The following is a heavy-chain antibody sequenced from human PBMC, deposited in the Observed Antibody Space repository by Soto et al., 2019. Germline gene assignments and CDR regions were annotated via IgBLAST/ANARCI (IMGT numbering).Heavy chain of an antibody. Sequence: SVKVSFKASGYNFTVYYIHWVRQAPGHGLDWMGWISPDSGGTNYAQKFQGRVTMTRDTSISAAHMELMWLTSDDTAVYFCPRDSRSGYDYHSYDFWGQGALVTVS. D-gene: IGHD5-12*01. V-gene: IGHV1-2*02. CDR3: PRDSRSGYDYHSYDF. CDR2: ISPDSGGT. J-gene: IGHJ4*02. CDR1: GYNFTVYY.